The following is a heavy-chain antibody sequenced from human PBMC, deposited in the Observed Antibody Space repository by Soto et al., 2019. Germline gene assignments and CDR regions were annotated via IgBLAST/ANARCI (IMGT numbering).Heavy chain of an antibody. Sequence: DVQLLESGGDFIQPGGSLRLSCAASGFTFSSYTMHWVRQAPGKGLEWVSTMSGSGGDTYYADSVKGRFTISRDNSKTTLYLQMNCLLAAATAIYYCVKKMSTRTTGASDFCGQGTMVTVSS. CDR2: MSGSGGDT. CDR3: VKKMSTRTTGASDF. J-gene: IGHJ3*01. D-gene: IGHD1-1*01. CDR1: GFTFSSYT. V-gene: IGHV3-23*01.